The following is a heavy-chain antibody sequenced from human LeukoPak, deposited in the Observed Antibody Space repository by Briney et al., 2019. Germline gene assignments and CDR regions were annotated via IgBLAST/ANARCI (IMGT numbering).Heavy chain of an antibody. CDR2: FDPEDGET. V-gene: IGHV1-24*01. CDR1: GYTLTELS. Sequence: ASVKGSCKVSGYTLTELSMHWVRQAPGKGLEWMGGFDPEDGETMYAQKFQGRVTMTEDTSTDTVYMALNSLRSDDTAVYYCATAGIVGATYYGMDVWGQGTTVTVSS. D-gene: IGHD1-26*01. J-gene: IGHJ6*02. CDR3: ATAGIVGATYYGMDV.